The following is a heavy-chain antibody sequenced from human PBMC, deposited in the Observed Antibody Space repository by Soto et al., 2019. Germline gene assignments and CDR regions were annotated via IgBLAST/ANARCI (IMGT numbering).Heavy chain of an antibody. Sequence: PSETLSLTCAVSGGSISSGGYSWSWIRQPPGKGLEWIGYIYHSGSTNYNPSLKSRVTISVDTSKNQFSLKLSSVTAADTAVYYCARARYFDWFKETTTNWFDPWGQGTLVTVSS. V-gene: IGHV4-61*08. J-gene: IGHJ5*02. CDR3: ARARYFDWFKETTTNWFDP. CDR2: IYHSGST. D-gene: IGHD3-9*01. CDR1: GGSISSGGYS.